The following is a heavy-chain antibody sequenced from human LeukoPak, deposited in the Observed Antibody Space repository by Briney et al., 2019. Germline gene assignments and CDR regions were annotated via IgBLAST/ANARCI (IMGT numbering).Heavy chain of an antibody. CDR3: ARQPLRGPVSGEDY. J-gene: IGHJ4*02. CDR2: IYYSGST. Sequence: SETLSLTCTVSGGSISSYYWGWIRQPPGKGLEWIGSIYYSGSTYYNPSLKSRVTISVDTSKNQFSLKLSSVTAADTAVYYCARQPLRGPVSGEDYWGQGALVTVSS. V-gene: IGHV4-39*01. CDR1: GGSISSYY. D-gene: IGHD1-14*01.